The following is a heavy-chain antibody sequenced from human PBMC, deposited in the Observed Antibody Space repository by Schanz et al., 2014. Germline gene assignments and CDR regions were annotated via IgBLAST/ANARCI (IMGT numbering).Heavy chain of an antibody. CDR3: ARPRFDYGEVDY. D-gene: IGHD4-17*01. Sequence: QVQLVESGGGVVQFGRSLRLSCAASGFAFSVYGMHWVRQAPGKGPEWVAVIWSDGSTKYYADSVRGRFTISRDRFQNTLYLRMSSLRAEDTAVYYCARPRFDYGEVDYWGQGTLVTVSS. CDR2: IWSDGSTK. J-gene: IGHJ4*02. V-gene: IGHV3-33*01. CDR1: GFAFSVYG.